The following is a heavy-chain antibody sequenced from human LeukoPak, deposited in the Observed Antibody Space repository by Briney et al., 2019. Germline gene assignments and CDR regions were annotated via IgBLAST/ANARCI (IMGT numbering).Heavy chain of an antibody. Sequence: SETLSLTCTVSGGSISSYYWSWIRQPPGKGLEWIACISYSGSTKYNPSLKSRVTISVDTSKNQLSLKLSSVTPTDTAVYFCAGGKYDILTGYFRFDHWGQGTLVTVSS. D-gene: IGHD3-9*01. CDR2: ISYSGST. J-gene: IGHJ4*02. CDR3: AGGKYDILTGYFRFDH. V-gene: IGHV4-59*12. CDR1: GGSISSYY.